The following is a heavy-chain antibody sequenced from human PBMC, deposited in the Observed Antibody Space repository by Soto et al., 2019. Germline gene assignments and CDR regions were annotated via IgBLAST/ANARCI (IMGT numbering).Heavy chain of an antibody. CDR3: XXDTVDTAMAPPDY. CDR2: IWYDGSNK. Sequence: QVQLVESGGGVVQPGRSLRLSCAASGFTFSSYGMHWVRQAPGKGLEWVAVIWYDGSNKYYADSVKGRFTISRDNSKNTLYLQMNSLRAEDTAVXYCXXDTVDTAMAPPDYWGQGTLVTVSS. D-gene: IGHD5-18*01. V-gene: IGHV3-33*01. J-gene: IGHJ4*02. CDR1: GFTFSSYG.